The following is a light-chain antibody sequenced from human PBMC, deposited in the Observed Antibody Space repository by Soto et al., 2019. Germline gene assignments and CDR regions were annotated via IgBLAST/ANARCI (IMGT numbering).Light chain of an antibody. Sequence: EIVLTQSPATLSLSPGERATLSCRASQSVSSYLAWYQQKPGQAPRLLIYDASNRATGIPARFSGSGSGTAFTLPISSLELEDFAVYNCKTRTTWVTSGPGPKVDIK. CDR3: KTRTTWVT. CDR2: DAS. CDR1: QSVSSY. J-gene: IGKJ3*01. V-gene: IGKV3-11*01.